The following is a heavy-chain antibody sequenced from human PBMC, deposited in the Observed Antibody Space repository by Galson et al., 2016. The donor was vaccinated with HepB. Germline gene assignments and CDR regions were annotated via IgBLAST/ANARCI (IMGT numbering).Heavy chain of an antibody. V-gene: IGHV5-51*01. CDR1: GYRFTHSW. Sequence: QSGAEVKKPGESLKISCTASGYRFTHSWIGWVRQTPGKGLEWMAIIYPGDSETKYNPSFQGQVTISADNSITTAYLQWSSLRASDTAMYFCARFQGDDYIWRTFRPPLYYYYYMDVWGKGTSVTVSS. J-gene: IGHJ6*03. CDR3: ARFQGDDYIWRTFRPPLYYYYYMDV. CDR2: IYPGDSET. D-gene: IGHD3-16*02.